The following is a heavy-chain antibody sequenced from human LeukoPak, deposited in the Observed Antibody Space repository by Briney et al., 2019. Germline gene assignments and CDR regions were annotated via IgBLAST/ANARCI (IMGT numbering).Heavy chain of an antibody. J-gene: IGHJ4*02. Sequence: ASVKVSCKASGYTFTSYGISWVRQAPGQGLEWMGWISAYNGNTNYAQKLQGRVTMTTDTSTSTAYMELRSLRSDDTAVYYCATGGYYDSSGYYGHDYWGQGTLVTVSS. CDR3: ATGGYYDSSGYYGHDY. V-gene: IGHV1-18*01. D-gene: IGHD3-22*01. CDR1: GYTFTSYG. CDR2: ISAYNGNT.